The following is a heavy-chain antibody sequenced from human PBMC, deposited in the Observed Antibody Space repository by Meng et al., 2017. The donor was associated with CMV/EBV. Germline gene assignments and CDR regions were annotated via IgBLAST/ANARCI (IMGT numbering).Heavy chain of an antibody. CDR2: IYSGGST. J-gene: IGHJ4*02. Sequence: GGSLRLSCAASGFTVSSNYMSWVRQAPGKGLEWVSVIYSGGSTYYADSVKGRFTISRDNSKNTLYLQMNSLRAEDTAVYYCAKRDYDFWSGLDYWGQGTLVTVSS. CDR1: GFTVSSNY. CDR3: AKRDYDFWSGLDY. D-gene: IGHD3-3*01. V-gene: IGHV3-53*05.